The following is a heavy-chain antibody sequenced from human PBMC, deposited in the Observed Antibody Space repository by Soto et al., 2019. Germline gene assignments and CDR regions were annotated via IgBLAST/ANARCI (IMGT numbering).Heavy chain of an antibody. CDR3: ANLPSEWAFDI. CDR1: GFTFSSYA. V-gene: IGHV3-23*01. J-gene: IGHJ3*02. D-gene: IGHD3-3*01. CDR2: ISGSGGST. Sequence: GGSLRLSCAASGFTFSSYAMSWVRQAPGKGLEWVSAISGSGGSTYYADSVKGRFTISRDNSKNTLYPQMNSLKTEDTAVYYCANLPSEWAFDIWGQGTMVTVSS.